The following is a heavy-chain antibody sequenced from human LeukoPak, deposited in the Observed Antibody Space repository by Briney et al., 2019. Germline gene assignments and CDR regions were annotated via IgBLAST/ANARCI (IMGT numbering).Heavy chain of an antibody. CDR3: ARLGFVVPAVIFDY. V-gene: IGHV3-23*01. J-gene: IGHJ4*02. Sequence: GSLRLSCAASGFTFSSYAMSWVRQAPGKGLEWVSAISGSGGSTYYADSVKGRFAISRDISKNTLYLQMNSLRAEDTAMYYCARLGFVVPAVIFDYWGQGTLVTVSS. CDR1: GFTFSSYA. D-gene: IGHD2-2*02. CDR2: ISGSGGST.